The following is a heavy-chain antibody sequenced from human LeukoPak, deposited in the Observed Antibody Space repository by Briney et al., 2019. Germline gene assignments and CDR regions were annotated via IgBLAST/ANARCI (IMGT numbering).Heavy chain of an antibody. V-gene: IGHV3-15*01. CDR3: TTDYAPGY. D-gene: IGHD4-17*01. J-gene: IGHJ4*02. CDR2: IKSKTDGGTT. CDR1: GFSFSSYS. Sequence: KSGGSLRLSCEASGFSFSSYSMSWVRQAPGKGLEWVGRIKSKTDGGTTDYEAPVKGRFTISRDDSKNTLYLQMNSLKTEDTAVYYCTTDYAPGYWGQGTLVTVSS.